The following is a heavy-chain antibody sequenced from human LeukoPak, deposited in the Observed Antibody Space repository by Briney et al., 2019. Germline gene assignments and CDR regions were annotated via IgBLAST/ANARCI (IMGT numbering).Heavy chain of an antibody. D-gene: IGHD1-14*01. Sequence: PSETLSLTCTVSGGSISSYYWSWIRQPPGKGLEWIGYIYYSGSTNYNPSLKSRVTISVDTSKNQFSLKLSSVTAADTAVYYCARGDPEGYYYYGMDVWGQGTTVTVSS. V-gene: IGHV4-59*01. CDR1: GGSISSYY. CDR3: ARGDPEGYYYYGMDV. CDR2: IYYSGST. J-gene: IGHJ6*02.